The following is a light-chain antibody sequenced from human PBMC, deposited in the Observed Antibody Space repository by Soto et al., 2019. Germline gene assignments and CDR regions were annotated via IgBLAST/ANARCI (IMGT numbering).Light chain of an antibody. CDR3: QQHNSSPLT. CDR2: KAS. J-gene: IGKJ4*01. V-gene: IGKV1-5*03. CDR1: QSIGAS. Sequence: DIQMTQSPSTLYASVEDRVTITCRASQSIGASLAWFQQKPGKAPNLLIYKASSLESGVPSRFSGSGSGTEFTLTISTLQPDDFATYYCQQHNSSPLTFGGGTKVEIK.